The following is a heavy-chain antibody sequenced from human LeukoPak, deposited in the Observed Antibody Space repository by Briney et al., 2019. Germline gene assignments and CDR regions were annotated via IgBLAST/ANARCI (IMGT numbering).Heavy chain of an antibody. Sequence: SVKVSCKASGGTFSSYAISWVRQAPGQGLEWMGRIIPVLGIANYAQKFQGRVTITADKSTSTAYMELSSLRSEDTAVYYCARIDYGGKEAFDYWGQGTLVTVSS. J-gene: IGHJ4*02. CDR3: ARIDYGGKEAFDY. CDR2: IIPVLGIA. CDR1: GGTFSSYA. V-gene: IGHV1-69*04. D-gene: IGHD4-23*01.